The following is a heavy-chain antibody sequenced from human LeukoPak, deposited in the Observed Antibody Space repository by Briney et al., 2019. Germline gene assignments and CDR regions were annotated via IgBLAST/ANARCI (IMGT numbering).Heavy chain of an antibody. D-gene: IGHD6-6*01. CDR3: ARNLVAGGGYYYGMDV. Sequence: GESLQISCKGSGYRFTSYWIGWVRPMPGKGLGWMGIIYPGDSDTRYSPSFQGQVTISADKSISTAYLQWSSLKASDTAMYYCARNLVAGGGYYYGMDVWGQGTTVTVSS. J-gene: IGHJ6*02. CDR1: GYRFTSYW. CDR2: IYPGDSDT. V-gene: IGHV5-51*01.